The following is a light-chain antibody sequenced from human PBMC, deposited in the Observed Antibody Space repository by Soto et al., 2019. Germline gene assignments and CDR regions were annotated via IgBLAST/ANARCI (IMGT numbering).Light chain of an antibody. CDR2: RNN. J-gene: IGLJ7*01. V-gene: IGLV1-44*01. CDR3: ATWDDSLHGVV. CDR1: TSNIESNT. Sequence: QAVVTQPPSASGTPGQRVTISCYGRTSNIESNTVNWYQQLPGMAPTLLIYRNNQRPSGVPDRFSGSKSGTSAALAISGLQSEDEADYYCATWDDSLHGVVFGGGTQLTVL.